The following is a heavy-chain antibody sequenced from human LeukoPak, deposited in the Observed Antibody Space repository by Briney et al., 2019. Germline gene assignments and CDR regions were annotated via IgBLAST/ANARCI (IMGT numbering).Heavy chain of an antibody. CDR1: GYTFTGYY. V-gene: IGHV1-2*02. J-gene: IGHJ3*02. D-gene: IGHD2-2*01. CDR3: ARDICSSTSCHDDAFDI. CDR2: ISPNSGGT. Sequence: ASVKVSCKASGYTFTGYYMHWVRQAPGQGLEWMGWISPNSGGTNYAQKFQGSVTMTGDTSISTAYMELSTLRSDDTAVYYCARDICSSTSCHDDAFDIWGQGTMVTVSS.